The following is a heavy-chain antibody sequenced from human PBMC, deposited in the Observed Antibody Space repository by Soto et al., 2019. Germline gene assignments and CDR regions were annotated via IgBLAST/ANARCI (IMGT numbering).Heavy chain of an antibody. CDR3: ARYEVAAAFTS. J-gene: IGHJ5*02. Sequence: ASVKVYSKASGYTSTNLDINWVRQATGQGLEWMGWMNPNSDTGCAQKFQGRLTMTRDTSTRTVYMELSSLRSDDTAVYYCARYEVAAAFTSWGQGTPVTVSS. CDR1: GYTSTNLD. D-gene: IGHD6-13*01. V-gene: IGHV1-8*01. CDR2: MNPNSDT.